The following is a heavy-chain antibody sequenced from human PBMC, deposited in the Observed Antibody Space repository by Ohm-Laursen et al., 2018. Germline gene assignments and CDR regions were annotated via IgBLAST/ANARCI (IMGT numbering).Heavy chain of an antibody. CDR1: GFTFSSYF. Sequence: SLRLSCSASGFTFSSYFMNWVRQAPGKGLEWVSSISSSSTYIYYADSVKGRFTISRDNAKNSLYLQMNSLRADDTAVYYCARGYCGGDCYGDWGQGTLVTVSS. J-gene: IGHJ4*02. CDR3: ARGYCGGDCYGD. CDR2: ISSSSTYI. V-gene: IGHV3-21*01. D-gene: IGHD2-21*02.